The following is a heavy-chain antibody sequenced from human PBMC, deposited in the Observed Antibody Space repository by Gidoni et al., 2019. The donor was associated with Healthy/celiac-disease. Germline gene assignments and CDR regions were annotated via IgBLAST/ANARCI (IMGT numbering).Heavy chain of an antibody. Sequence: QVQLQESGPGLVKPSETLSLTCTVSGGSISSYYWSWIRQPPGKGLEWIGYIYYSGSTNYNPSLKSRVTISVDTSKNQFSLKLGSVTAADTAVYYCARVYSSAALDYWGQGTLVTVSS. CDR2: IYYSGST. V-gene: IGHV4-59*01. D-gene: IGHD6-25*01. CDR3: ARVYSSAALDY. CDR1: GGSISSYY. J-gene: IGHJ4*02.